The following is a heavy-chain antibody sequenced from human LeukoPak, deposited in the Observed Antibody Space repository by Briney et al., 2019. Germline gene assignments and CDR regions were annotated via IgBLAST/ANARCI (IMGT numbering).Heavy chain of an antibody. J-gene: IGHJ4*02. CDR3: ARVGSSYGDYLDY. CDR2: INPNSGGT. D-gene: IGHD4-17*01. V-gene: IGHV1-2*02. Sequence: ASVKVSCKASGHTFTGYYMHWVRQAPGQGLEWMGWINPNSGGTNYAQKFQGRVTMARDTSISTAYMELSRLRSDDTAVYYCARVGSSYGDYLDYWGQGTLVTVSS. CDR1: GHTFTGYY.